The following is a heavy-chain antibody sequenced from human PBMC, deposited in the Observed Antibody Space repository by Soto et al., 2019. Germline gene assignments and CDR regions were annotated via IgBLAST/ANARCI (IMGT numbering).Heavy chain of an antibody. Sequence: QVQLVESGGGVVQPGRSLRLSCAASGFTFSSYAMHWVRQAPGKGLEWVAVISYDGSNKYYADSVKGRFTISRDNSKNPLYLQMNSLRAEDTAVYYCARDEDGYNTAYFDYWGQGTLVTVSS. D-gene: IGHD5-12*01. CDR2: ISYDGSNK. V-gene: IGHV3-30-3*01. J-gene: IGHJ4*02. CDR3: ARDEDGYNTAYFDY. CDR1: GFTFSSYA.